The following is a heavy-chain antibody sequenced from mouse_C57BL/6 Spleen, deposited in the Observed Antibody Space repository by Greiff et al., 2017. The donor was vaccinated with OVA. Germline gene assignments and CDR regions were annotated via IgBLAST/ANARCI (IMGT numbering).Heavy chain of an antibody. V-gene: IGHV1-53*01. CDR1: GYTFTSYW. J-gene: IGHJ1*03. Sequence: QVQLKQPGTELVKPGASVKLSCKASGYTFTSYWMHWVKQRPGQGLEWIGNINPSNGGTNYNEKFKSKATLTVDKSSSTAYMQLSSLTSEDSAVYYCARSPIGYGYFDVWGTGTTVTVSS. CDR2: INPSNGGT. CDR3: ARSPIGYGYFDV.